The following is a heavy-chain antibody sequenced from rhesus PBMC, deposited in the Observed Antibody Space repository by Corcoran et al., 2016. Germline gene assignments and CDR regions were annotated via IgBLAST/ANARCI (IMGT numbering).Heavy chain of an antibody. D-gene: IGHD2-21*01. V-gene: IGHV2-95*01. CDR2: IYWNDSK. J-gene: IGHJ3*01. CDR3: ARVGWLLRGFYAFYF. CDR1: GFSISTTGTG. Sequence: QVTLKESGPALVKPTQTLTLTCTFSGFSISTTGTGVGWTRQPPWKALERLASIYWNDSKDYSTSQESRLTISKDTSKNQVGLTMTNMDPVDTATYYCARVGWLLRGFYAFYFWGQGLRVTVSS.